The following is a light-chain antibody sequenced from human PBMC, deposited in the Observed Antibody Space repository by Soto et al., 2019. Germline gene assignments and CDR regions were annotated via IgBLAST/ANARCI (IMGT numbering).Light chain of an antibody. CDR2: AAS. Sequence: DIQMTQSPSSLSASVGDRVTITCRASHGISNYLVWYQQKPGKVPKLLIYAASTLQSGVPSRFSGSGSGTDFTLTISSLQPEDVATYYCQNYNCAPWTVGQGTKVEIK. CDR3: QNYNCAPWT. J-gene: IGKJ1*01. V-gene: IGKV1-27*01. CDR1: HGISNY.